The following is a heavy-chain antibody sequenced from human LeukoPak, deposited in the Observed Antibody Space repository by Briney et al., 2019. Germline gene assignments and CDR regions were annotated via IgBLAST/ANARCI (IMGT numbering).Heavy chain of an antibody. J-gene: IGHJ6*03. D-gene: IGHD3-3*01. CDR2: ISSSGNTI. CDR3: ARAAIFGVVSYYYMDV. CDR1: GFTFTDYS. Sequence: GGSLRLSCAASGFTFTDYSMNWVRQAPGKGLEWVSYISSSGNTIYYADSVKGRFTISRDNAKNSLYLQMNSLRAEDTAVYYCARAAIFGVVSYYYMDVWGKGTTVTVAS. V-gene: IGHV3-48*01.